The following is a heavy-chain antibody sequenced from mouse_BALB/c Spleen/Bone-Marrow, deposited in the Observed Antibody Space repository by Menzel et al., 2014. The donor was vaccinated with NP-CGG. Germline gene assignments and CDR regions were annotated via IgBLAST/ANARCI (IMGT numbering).Heavy chain of an antibody. V-gene: IGHV1-7*01. D-gene: IGHD2-4*01. CDR1: GYTFTSYW. J-gene: IGHJ4*01. CDR2: INPITGYT. CDR3: ARNYDYDGGYCAMDY. Sequence: QVQLQQSGTELAKPGASVKMSCKASGYTFTSYWIHWIKQRPGQGLEWIGYINPITGYTEYNQKFKDKATLTADKSSSTAYIQLSSLTSDDSAVYYCARNYDYDGGYCAMDYWGQGTSVTASS.